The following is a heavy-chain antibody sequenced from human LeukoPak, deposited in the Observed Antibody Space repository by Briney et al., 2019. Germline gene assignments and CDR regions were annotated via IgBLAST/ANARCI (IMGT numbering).Heavy chain of an antibody. J-gene: IGHJ4*02. CDR3: ARGYCTNGVCSTGPTQA. Sequence: GASVKVSCKASGGTFSSYAISWVRQAPGQGLEWMGGIIPIFGTANYAQKFQGRVTITADESTSTAYMELSSLRSEDTAVYFCARGYCTNGVCSTGPTQAWGQGSLVTVSS. D-gene: IGHD2-8*01. CDR1: GGTFSSYA. CDR2: IIPIFGTA. V-gene: IGHV1-69*13.